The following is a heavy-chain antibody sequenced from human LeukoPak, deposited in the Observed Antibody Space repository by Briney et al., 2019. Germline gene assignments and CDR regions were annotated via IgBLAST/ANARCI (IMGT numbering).Heavy chain of an antibody. D-gene: IGHD3-10*01. Sequence: GGSLRLSCAASGFTFSSYAMSWVRQAPGKGLVCVSAISGRGDCTFYADSVKGQFTISRDNSKSTLYLQLNSLRAADTAIYYCAKVSPMVRGIKDAFDIWGQGTVVTVSS. V-gene: IGHV3-23*01. CDR1: GFTFSSYA. CDR2: ISGRGDCT. CDR3: AKVSPMVRGIKDAFDI. J-gene: IGHJ3*02.